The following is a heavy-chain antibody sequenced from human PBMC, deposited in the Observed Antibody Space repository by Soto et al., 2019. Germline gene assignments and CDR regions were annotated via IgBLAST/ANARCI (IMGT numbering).Heavy chain of an antibody. CDR2: INPNGGST. CDR3: ARVLYSRDK. J-gene: IGHJ4*02. CDR1: GYIFTNYY. V-gene: IGHV1-46*01. Sequence: QVRLVQSGAEVKKPGASVKVSCKASGYIFTNYYIHWVRQAPGQGLEWMAIINPNGGSTNCAQEFQGRITVTRATSTSTVYMDLSSVTSEETAVYYCARVLYSRDKWGQGTLVTVSS. D-gene: IGHD2-21*01.